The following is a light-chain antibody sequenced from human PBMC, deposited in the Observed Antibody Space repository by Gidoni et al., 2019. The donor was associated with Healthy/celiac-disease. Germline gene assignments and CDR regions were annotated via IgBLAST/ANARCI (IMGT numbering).Light chain of an antibody. J-gene: IGKJ4*01. CDR3: QQYGSSPT. CDR1: QRVSSSY. CDR2: DAS. Sequence: PGERATLSCGASQRVSSSYLAWYQQKPGLAPRLLIYDASSRATGIPDRFSGSGSGTDFTLTISRLEPEDFAVYCCQQYGSSPTFGGGTKVEIK. V-gene: IGKV3D-20*01.